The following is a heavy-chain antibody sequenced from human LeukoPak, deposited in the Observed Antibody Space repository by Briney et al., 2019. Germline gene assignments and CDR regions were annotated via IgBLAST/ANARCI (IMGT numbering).Heavy chain of an antibody. D-gene: IGHD1-26*01. CDR3: ARGASTRRRNNWFDP. CDR2: IIPIFGTA. CDR1: GGTFSSYA. Sequence: ASVKVSCKASGGTFSSYAISWVRQAPGQGLEWMGRIIPIFGTANYAQKFQGRVTITTDESTSTAYMELSSLRSEDTAVYYCARGASTRRRNNWFDPWGQGTLVTVSS. J-gene: IGHJ5*02. V-gene: IGHV1-69*05.